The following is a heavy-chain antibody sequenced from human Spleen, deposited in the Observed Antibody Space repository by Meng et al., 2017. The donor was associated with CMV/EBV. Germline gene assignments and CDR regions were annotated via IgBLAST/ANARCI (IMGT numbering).Heavy chain of an antibody. CDR1: GGSISSSSYY. D-gene: IGHD6-13*01. J-gene: IGHJ3*02. CDR3: ARDRGSSWSHDAFDI. CDR2: IYYSGST. Sequence: QLQLQESGPGLVKPSETFSLTCTVSGGSISSSSYYWGWIRQPPGKGLEWIGSIYYSGSTYYNPSLKSRVTISVDTSKNQFSLKLSSVTAADTAVYYCARDRGSSWSHDAFDIWGQGTMVTVSS. V-gene: IGHV4-39*07.